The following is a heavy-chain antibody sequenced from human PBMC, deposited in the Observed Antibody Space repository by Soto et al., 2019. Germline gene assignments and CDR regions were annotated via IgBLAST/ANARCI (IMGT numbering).Heavy chain of an antibody. J-gene: IGHJ5*02. CDR3: ARAGSSGLGDWFDP. CDR2: INHSGST. Sequence: SVTLSLTCAVYGGSFSGYYWSWIRQPPGKGLEWIGEINHSGSTNYNPSLKSRVTISVDTSKNQFSLKLSSVTAADTAVYYCARAGSSGLGDWFDPWGQGTLVTVSS. CDR1: GGSFSGYY. V-gene: IGHV4-34*01. D-gene: IGHD6-19*01.